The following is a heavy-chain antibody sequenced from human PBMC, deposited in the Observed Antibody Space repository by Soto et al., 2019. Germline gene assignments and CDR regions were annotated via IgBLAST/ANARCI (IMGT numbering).Heavy chain of an antibody. CDR1: GFTFSSYE. Sequence: EVQLVESGGGLVQPGGSLRLSCAASGFTFSSYEMNWVRQAPGKGLEWVSYISSSGSTIYYADYVKGRFTISRDNAKNSLYLQMNSLRAEDTAVYYCARDKRHSSSSEVWFDPWGQGTLVTVSS. CDR3: ARDKRHSSSSEVWFDP. V-gene: IGHV3-48*03. CDR2: ISSSGSTI. J-gene: IGHJ5*02. D-gene: IGHD6-6*01.